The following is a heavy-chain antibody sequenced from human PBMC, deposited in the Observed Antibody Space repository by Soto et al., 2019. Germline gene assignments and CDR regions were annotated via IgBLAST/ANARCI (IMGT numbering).Heavy chain of an antibody. Sequence: ASVKVSCKASGYTFTNYYMHCVRQAPGQGLEWMGIINPSGGSTSYAQKFQGRVTMTRDTSTSTVYMELSSLRSEDTAVYYCATKGSYYDSSGYSFLCGYWGQGTLVTVSS. CDR2: INPSGGST. V-gene: IGHV1-46*01. CDR1: GYTFTNYY. D-gene: IGHD3-22*01. J-gene: IGHJ4*02. CDR3: ATKGSYYDSSGYSFLCGY.